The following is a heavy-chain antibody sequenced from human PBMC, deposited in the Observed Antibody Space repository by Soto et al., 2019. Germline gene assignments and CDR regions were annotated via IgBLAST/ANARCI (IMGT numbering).Heavy chain of an antibody. CDR1: GFTFDDYG. CDR3: ARGYSSSWYSHYYYGMDV. D-gene: IGHD6-13*01. V-gene: IGHV3-20*04. Sequence: GGSVRLSCAASGFTFDDYGMSWVRQAPGKGLEWVSGINWNGGSTGYADSVKGRFTISRDNAKNSLYLQMNSLRAEDTALYYCARGYSSSWYSHYYYGMDVWGQGTTVTVS. CDR2: INWNGGST. J-gene: IGHJ6*02.